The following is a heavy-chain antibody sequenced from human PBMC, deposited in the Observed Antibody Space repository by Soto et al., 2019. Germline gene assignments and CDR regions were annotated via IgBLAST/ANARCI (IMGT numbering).Heavy chain of an antibody. CDR2: IIPLFGTT. V-gene: IGHV1-69*01. CDR1: GDTFKNCV. CDR3: VAELGFGKLSVV. J-gene: IGHJ6*02. D-gene: IGHD3-10*01. Sequence: QVQVVQSGVEVRRPGSSVKVSCKASGDTFKNCVISWVRQAPGQGLEWMGGIIPLFGTTDFAQRFQGRLTITTDASTTTAYMELSRLRSEDTATYYCVAELGFGKLSVVWGQGTTVIVSS.